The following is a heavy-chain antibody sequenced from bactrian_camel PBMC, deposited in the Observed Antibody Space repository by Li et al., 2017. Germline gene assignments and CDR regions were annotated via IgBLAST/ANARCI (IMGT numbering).Heavy chain of an antibody. D-gene: IGHD1*01. CDR2: ITRIHGGT. CDR1: VNSNNLNC. V-gene: IGHV3S68*01. J-gene: IGHJ6*01. CDR3: AAEIPRGDVCYSGSRFGY. Sequence: SGGGSVQAGWSLNLSCAANVNSNNLNCMGWFRQAPGKEGEGVASITRIHGGTAYADSVKGRFTISRDNAKRILYLQMDSLKPEDTAMYYCAAEIPRGDVCYSGSRFGYSGQGTQVTVS.